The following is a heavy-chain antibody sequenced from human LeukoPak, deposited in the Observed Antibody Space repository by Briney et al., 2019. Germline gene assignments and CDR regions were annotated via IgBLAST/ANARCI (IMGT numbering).Heavy chain of an antibody. CDR2: ISGSGGST. J-gene: IGHJ4*02. D-gene: IGHD3-10*01. CDR3: VKSVYGSGSYRYFDY. CDR1: GFTFSSYA. V-gene: IGHV3-23*01. Sequence: PGGSLRLSCAASGFTFSSYAMSWVRQAPGKGLEWVSAISGSGGSTYYADSVKGRFTISRDNSKNTLYLQMNSLRAEDTAVYYCVKSVYGSGSYRYFDYWGQGTLVTVSS.